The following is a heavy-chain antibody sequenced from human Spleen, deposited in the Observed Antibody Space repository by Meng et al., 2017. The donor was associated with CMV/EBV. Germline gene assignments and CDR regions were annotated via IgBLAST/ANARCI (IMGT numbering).Heavy chain of an antibody. J-gene: IGHJ4*02. Sequence: GESLKISCAASGFTFSPYSMNWVRQAPGKGLEWVAVVYSDGGTTYHADSVKGRLSISRDNSKNTVYLQMNSLRAEDTAVYYCAKNYIRSPGYFESWGQGTLVTVSS. CDR3: AKNYIRSPGYFES. CDR2: VYSDGGTT. V-gene: IGHV3-23*03. D-gene: IGHD6-6*01. CDR1: GFTFSPYS.